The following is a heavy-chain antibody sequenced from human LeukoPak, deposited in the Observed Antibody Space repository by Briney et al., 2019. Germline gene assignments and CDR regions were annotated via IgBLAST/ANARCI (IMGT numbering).Heavy chain of an antibody. D-gene: IGHD3-3*01. CDR3: ARGSQFTIFGVVTPLDY. J-gene: IGHJ4*02. CDR1: GGSISSSSYY. V-gene: IGHV4-39*01. Sequence: SXXLSLTCTVSGGSISSSSYYWGWIRQPQGKGLEWIVSIYYSGSTYYNPSLKSRVTISVDTSKNQFSLKLSSVTAADTAVYYCARGSQFTIFGVVTPLDYWGQGTLVTVSS. CDR2: IYYSGST.